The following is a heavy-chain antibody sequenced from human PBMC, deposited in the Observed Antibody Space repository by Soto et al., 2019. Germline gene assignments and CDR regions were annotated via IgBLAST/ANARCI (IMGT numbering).Heavy chain of an antibody. J-gene: IGHJ6*02. CDR3: ARSITIFGVVQSIAAYGMDV. Sequence: PSETLSLTCTVSGGSVSSGSYYWSWIRQPPGKGLEWIGYIYYSGSTNYNPSLKSQVTISVDTSKNQFSLKLSSVTAADTAVYYCARSITIFGVVQSIAAYGMDVWGQGTTVTVSS. CDR2: IYYSGST. D-gene: IGHD3-3*01. CDR1: GGSVSSGSYY. V-gene: IGHV4-61*01.